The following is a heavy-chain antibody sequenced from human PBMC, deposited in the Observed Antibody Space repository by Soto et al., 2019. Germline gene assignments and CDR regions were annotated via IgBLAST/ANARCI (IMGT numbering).Heavy chain of an antibody. D-gene: IGHD3-9*01. Sequence: GGSLRLSCAASGFTFSSYGMHWVRQAPGKGLEWVAVIWYDGSNKYYVDSVKGRFTISRDNSKNTLYLQMNSLRAEDTAVYYCARDPPYYDILTGSSDYYYGMDVWGQGTTVTVSS. CDR2: IWYDGSNK. CDR1: GFTFSSYG. CDR3: ARDPPYYDILTGSSDYYYGMDV. J-gene: IGHJ6*02. V-gene: IGHV3-33*01.